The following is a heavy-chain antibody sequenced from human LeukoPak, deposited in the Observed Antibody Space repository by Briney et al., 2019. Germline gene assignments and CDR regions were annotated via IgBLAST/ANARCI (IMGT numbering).Heavy chain of an antibody. Sequence: GRSLRLSCGASGFTFSSYGIHWGRQAPGKVLEWVAVISYDGSNRYYADSVKGRFTISRDNSKNMLFLQMNSLRADDTAVYYCARGRQCRPIPGSHSKSHFDYWGQGTLVTVSS. D-gene: IGHD2-21*01. J-gene: IGHJ4*02. CDR3: ARGRQCRPIPGSHSKSHFDY. CDR2: ISYDGSNR. V-gene: IGHV3-30*04. CDR1: GFTFSSYG.